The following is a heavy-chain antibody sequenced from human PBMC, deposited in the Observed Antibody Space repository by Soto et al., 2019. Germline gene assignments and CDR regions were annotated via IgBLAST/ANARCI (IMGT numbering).Heavy chain of an antibody. J-gene: IGHJ4*02. D-gene: IGHD2-2*03. CDR3: ARVEIVVVPAAPS. CDR2: ISGSGGST. V-gene: IGHV3-23*01. Sequence: GGSLRLSCAAPGFTFSSYAMSWVRQAPGKGLEWVSAISGSGGSTYYADSVKGRFTISRDNSKNTLYLQMNSLRAEDTAVYYCARVEIVVVPAAPSWGQGTLVTVSS. CDR1: GFTFSSYA.